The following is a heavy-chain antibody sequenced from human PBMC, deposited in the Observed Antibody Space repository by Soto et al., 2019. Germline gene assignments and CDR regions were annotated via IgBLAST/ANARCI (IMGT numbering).Heavy chain of an antibody. Sequence: VQLVESGGGLVQPGGSLRLSCAASGFSFSSNWMTWVRQAPGKGLEWIGEINHSGTTNYNPSLKSRVTISVDTSNNQFSLKLSSVTAADTAVYYCARDGYNYGSFDYWGQGTLVTVSS. CDR3: ARDGYNYGSFDY. V-gene: IGHV4-4*02. D-gene: IGHD5-18*01. J-gene: IGHJ4*02. CDR1: GFSFSSNW. CDR2: INHSGTT.